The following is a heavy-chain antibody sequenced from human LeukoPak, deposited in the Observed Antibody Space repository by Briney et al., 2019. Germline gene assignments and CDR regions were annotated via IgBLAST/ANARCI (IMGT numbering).Heavy chain of an antibody. V-gene: IGHV5-51*01. CDR2: IYPGDSDT. J-gene: IGHJ3*02. CDR1: GYSFTSYW. D-gene: IGHD4-17*01. Sequence: GESLKISCKSSGYSFTSYWIGWVRQLPGKGLEWMGIIYPGDSDTRYSPSFQGQVTISADKSISTAYLQWSSLKASDTAMYYCARRIDDYGDYSDAFDIWGQGTMVTVSS. CDR3: ARRIDDYGDYSDAFDI.